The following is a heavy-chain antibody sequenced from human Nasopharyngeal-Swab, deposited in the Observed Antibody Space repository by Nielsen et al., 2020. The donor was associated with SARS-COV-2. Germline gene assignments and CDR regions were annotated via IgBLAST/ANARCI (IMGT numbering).Heavy chain of an antibody. CDR2: IYYSGST. V-gene: IGHV4-30-4*01. J-gene: IGHJ4*02. CDR3: ARVVSPWELLRRGYFDY. Sequence: WIRQPPGKGLEWIGYIYYSGSTYYNPSLKSRVTISVDTSKNQFSLKLSSVTAADTAVYYCARVVSPWELLRRGYFDYWGQGTLVTVSS. D-gene: IGHD1-26*01.